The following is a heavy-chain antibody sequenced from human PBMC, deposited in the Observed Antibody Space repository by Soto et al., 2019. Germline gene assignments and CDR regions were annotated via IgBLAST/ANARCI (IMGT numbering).Heavy chain of an antibody. J-gene: IGHJ6*02. V-gene: IGHV3-15*01. CDR3: TTRAGGYSGYDLYYYYGMDV. D-gene: IGHD5-12*01. Sequence: PGGSLRLSCAASGFTFSNAWMSWVRQAPGKGLEWVGRIKSKTDGGTTDYAAPVKGRFTISRDDSKNTLYLQMNSLKTEDTAVYYCTTRAGGYSGYDLYYYYGMDVWGQGTTVTVSS. CDR1: GFTFSNAW. CDR2: IKSKTDGGTT.